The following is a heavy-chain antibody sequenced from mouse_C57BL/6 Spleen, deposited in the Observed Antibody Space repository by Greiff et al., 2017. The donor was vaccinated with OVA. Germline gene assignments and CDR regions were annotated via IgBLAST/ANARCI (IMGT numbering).Heavy chain of an antibody. CDR2: IDPETGGT. J-gene: IGHJ3*01. V-gene: IGHV1-15*01. Sequence: QVQLKQSGAELVRPGASVTLSCKASGYTFTDYEMHWVKQTPVHGLEWIGAIDPETGGTAYNQKFKGKAILTADKSSSTAYMELRSLTSEDSAVYYCTRGTGFAYWGQGTLVTVSA. CDR1: GYTFTDYE. CDR3: TRGTGFAY. D-gene: IGHD3-3*01.